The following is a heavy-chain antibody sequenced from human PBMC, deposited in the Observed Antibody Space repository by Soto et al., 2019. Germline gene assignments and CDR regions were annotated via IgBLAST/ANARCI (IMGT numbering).Heavy chain of an antibody. Sequence: EVQLVESGGGLVQPGGSLRLSCAASGFTLSTYSMNWVRQAPGKGLEWLSYISYSGETIYYADSVMGRFTISRDNARNSLFLHMDSLRPEDTAVYFCARASSWPPYYFDYWGQGTLVTVSS. CDR3: ARASSWPPYYFDY. CDR1: GFTLSTYS. V-gene: IGHV3-48*01. J-gene: IGHJ4*02. D-gene: IGHD6-13*01. CDR2: ISYSGETI.